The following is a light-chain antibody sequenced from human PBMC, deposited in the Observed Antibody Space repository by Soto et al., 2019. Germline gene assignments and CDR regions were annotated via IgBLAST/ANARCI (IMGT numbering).Light chain of an antibody. CDR1: QSVRSW. CDR2: KAS. Sequence: DIQVTQSPPTLSASEGERVTMTCRASQSVRSWLSWYQQKPGKAPKLLIYKASILEGGVPSRFSGSGSGTEFTLTISNLQPDDFASYCCHQYNSYPWTFGQGTKVDIK. J-gene: IGKJ1*01. CDR3: HQYNSYPWT. V-gene: IGKV1-5*03.